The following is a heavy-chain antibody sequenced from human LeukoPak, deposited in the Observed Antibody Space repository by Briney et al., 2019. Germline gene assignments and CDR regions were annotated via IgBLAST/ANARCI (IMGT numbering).Heavy chain of an antibody. Sequence: ASVKVSCKASGYTFTSYAMHWVRQAPGQRLEWMGWINAANGNTKYSQKLQGRVTMTTDTSTSTAYMELRSLRSDDTAVYYCAIGIAAAGKPLIFYWGQGTLVTVSS. CDR3: AIGIAAAGKPLIFY. CDR1: GYTFTSYA. CDR2: INAANGNT. D-gene: IGHD6-13*01. J-gene: IGHJ4*02. V-gene: IGHV1-3*01.